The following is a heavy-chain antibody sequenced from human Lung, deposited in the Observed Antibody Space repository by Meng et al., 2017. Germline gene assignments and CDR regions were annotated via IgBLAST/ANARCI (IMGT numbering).Heavy chain of an antibody. CDR1: GGSFSDYY. Sequence: QVQLPQVGAGLFKPSETLSLTCVVSGGSFSDYYWSWIRQPPGKGLEWIGEINHSGSTNYNPSLESRATILVDTSQNNLSLKLSSVTAADSAVYYCARGPTTMAHDFDYWGQGTLVTVSS. J-gene: IGHJ4*02. CDR3: ARGPTTMAHDFDY. V-gene: IGHV4-34*01. CDR2: INHSGST. D-gene: IGHD4-11*01.